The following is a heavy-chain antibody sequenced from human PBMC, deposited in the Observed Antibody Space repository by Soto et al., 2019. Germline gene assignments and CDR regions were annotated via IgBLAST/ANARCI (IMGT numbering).Heavy chain of an antibody. D-gene: IGHD3-10*01. CDR2: IIPIFGTA. V-gene: IGHV1-69*13. CDR3: ARGSRTYYYGSGSHPARF. Sequence: SVKVSCKASGGTFSSYAISWVRQAPGQGLEWMGGIIPIFGTANYAQKFQGRVTITADESTSTAYMELSSLRSEDTAVYYCARGSRTYYYGSGSHPARFWGQGTLVTVSS. CDR1: GGTFSSYA. J-gene: IGHJ4*02.